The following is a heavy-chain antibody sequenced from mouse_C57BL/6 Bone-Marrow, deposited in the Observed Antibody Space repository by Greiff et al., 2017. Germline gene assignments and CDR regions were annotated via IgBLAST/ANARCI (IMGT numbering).Heavy chain of an antibody. CDR3: ARRVATDGYAMDY. D-gene: IGHD1-1*01. V-gene: IGHV5-4*03. J-gene: IGHJ4*01. Sequence: EVQRVESGGGLVKPGGSLKLSCAASGFTFSSYAMSWVRQTPEKRLEWVATISDGGSYTYYPDNVKGRFTISRDNAKNNLYLQMSHLKSEDTAMYYCARRVATDGYAMDYWGQGTSVTVSS. CDR1: GFTFSSYA. CDR2: ISDGGSYT.